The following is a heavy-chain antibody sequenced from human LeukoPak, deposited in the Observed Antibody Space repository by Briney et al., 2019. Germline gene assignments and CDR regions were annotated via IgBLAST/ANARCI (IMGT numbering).Heavy chain of an antibody. Sequence: GGSLRLSCAASGFTFSSYSMNWVRQAPGKRLEWVSYISSSSGTIYYADSAMGRFTITRDNAKNSLYLQMNSLRAEDTAVYYCARTQSYAYFDYWGQGTLVTVSS. CDR2: ISSSSGTI. CDR1: GFTFSSYS. J-gene: IGHJ4*02. D-gene: IGHD3-16*01. V-gene: IGHV3-48*01. CDR3: ARTQSYAYFDY.